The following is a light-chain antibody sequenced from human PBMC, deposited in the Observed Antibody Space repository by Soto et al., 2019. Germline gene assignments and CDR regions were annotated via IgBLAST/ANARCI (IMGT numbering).Light chain of an antibody. Sequence: NFMLTQPHSVSASPGKTVTISCTRSSGSIASNYVQWYQQRPGSSPTTVIYEDNQRPSGVPDRFSGSIDSSSNSASLTSPGLKAEDEADYYSQSYDSGTQVFGGGTKLTVL. CDR3: QSYDSGTQV. CDR1: SGSIASNY. J-gene: IGLJ3*02. CDR2: EDN. V-gene: IGLV6-57*01.